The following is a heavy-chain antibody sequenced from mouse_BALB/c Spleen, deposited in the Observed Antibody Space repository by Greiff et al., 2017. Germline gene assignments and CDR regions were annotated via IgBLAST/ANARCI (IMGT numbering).Heavy chain of an antibody. Sequence: EVMLVESGGGLVKPGGSLKLSCAASGFTFSSYAMSWVRQTPEKRLEWVASISSGGSTYYPDSVKGRFTISRDNARNILYLQMSSLRSEDTAMYYCATSYDYDGGYYAMDYWGQGTSVTVSS. D-gene: IGHD2-4*01. CDR3: ATSYDYDGGYYAMDY. J-gene: IGHJ4*01. CDR1: GFTFSSYA. CDR2: ISSGGST. V-gene: IGHV5-6-5*01.